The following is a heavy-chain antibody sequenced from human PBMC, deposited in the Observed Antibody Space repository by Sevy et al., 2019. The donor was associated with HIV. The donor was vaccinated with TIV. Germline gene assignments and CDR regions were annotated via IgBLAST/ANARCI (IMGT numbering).Heavy chain of an antibody. V-gene: IGHV3-48*02. CDR2: ISSSSSTI. J-gene: IGHJ6*02. CDR1: GFTFSSYS. Sequence: GGSLRLSCAASGFTFSSYSMNWVRQAPGKGLEWVSYISSSSSTIYYADSVKGRFTISRDNAKNSLYLQMNSLRDEDTAVYYCARAGVVWYDYQPQPSQNFDYYYYGMDVWGQGTTVTVSS. D-gene: IGHD1-1*01. CDR3: ARAGVVWYDYQPQPSQNFDYYYYGMDV.